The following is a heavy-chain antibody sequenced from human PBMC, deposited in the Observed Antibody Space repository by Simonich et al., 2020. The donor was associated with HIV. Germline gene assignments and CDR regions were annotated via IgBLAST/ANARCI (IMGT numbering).Heavy chain of an antibody. CDR2: ISANNSNT. J-gene: IGHJ6*03. CDR3: ARWAPIAAAGYYYYYMDV. CDR1: GYTTISYG. V-gene: IGHV1-18*01. Sequence: QVQLVQSGAEVKKPGASVKVSCKASGYTTISYGISWVRQAPGKGLEWMGWISANNSNTNYAQKTQGRITMTTDTATSTAYMELRSLRSDDTAVYYCARWAPIAAAGYYYYYMDVWGKGTTVTVSS. D-gene: IGHD6-13*01.